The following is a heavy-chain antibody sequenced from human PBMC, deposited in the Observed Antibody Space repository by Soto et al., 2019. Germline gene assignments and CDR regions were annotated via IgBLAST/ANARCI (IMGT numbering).Heavy chain of an antibody. V-gene: IGHV3-30*18. J-gene: IGHJ4*02. CDR3: AKGGGVVVVAATPGYYFDY. D-gene: IGHD2-15*01. Sequence: GGSLRLSCAASGFTFSSYGMHWVRQAPGKGLGWVAVISYDGSNKYYADSVKGRFTISRDNSKNTLYLQMNSLRAEDTAVYYCAKGGGVVVVAATPGYYFDYWGQGTLVTVSS. CDR2: ISYDGSNK. CDR1: GFTFSSYG.